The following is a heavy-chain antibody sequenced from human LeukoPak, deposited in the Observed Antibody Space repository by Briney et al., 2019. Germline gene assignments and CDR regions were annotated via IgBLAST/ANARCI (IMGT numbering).Heavy chain of an antibody. V-gene: IGHV4-34*01. J-gene: IGHJ4*02. D-gene: IGHD6-19*01. CDR2: INHSGST. Sequence: SETLSLTCAVYGGSFSGYYWSWIRQPPGKGLEWIGEINHSGSTNYNPSLKSRVTISVDTSKNQFSLKLGSVTAADTAVYYCARRPEPGIAVAARVFDYWGQGTLVTVSS. CDR3: ARRPEPGIAVAARVFDY. CDR1: GGSFSGYY.